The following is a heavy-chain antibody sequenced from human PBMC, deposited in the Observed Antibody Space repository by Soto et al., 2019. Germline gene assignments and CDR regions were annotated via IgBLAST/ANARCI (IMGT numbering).Heavy chain of an antibody. CDR2: IVVGSGNT. D-gene: IGHD2-2*01. CDR1: GFTFTSSA. V-gene: IGHV1-58*01. CDR3: AAPGGIVVVPAAMVGADYYYGMDV. Sequence: SVKVSCKASGFTFTSSAVQWVRQARGQRLEWIGWIVVGSGNTNYAQKFQERVTITRDMSTSTAYMELSSLRSEDTAVYYCAAPGGIVVVPAAMVGADYYYGMDVWGQGTTVTVSS. J-gene: IGHJ6*02.